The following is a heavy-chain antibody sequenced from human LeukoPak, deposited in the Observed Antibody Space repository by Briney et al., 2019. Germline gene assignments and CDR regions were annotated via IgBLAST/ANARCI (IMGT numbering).Heavy chain of an antibody. CDR3: ARERQHIVGAMDY. D-gene: IGHD1-26*01. J-gene: IGHJ4*02. CDR1: GFTFSSYS. V-gene: IGHV3-21*01. CDR2: ISSSSSYI. Sequence: SGGSLRLSCAASGFTFSSYSMNWVRQAPGKGLEWVSSISSSSSYIYYADSVKGRFTISRDNSKNTLYLQMNSLRAEDTAVYYCARERQHIVGAMDYWGQGTLVTVSS.